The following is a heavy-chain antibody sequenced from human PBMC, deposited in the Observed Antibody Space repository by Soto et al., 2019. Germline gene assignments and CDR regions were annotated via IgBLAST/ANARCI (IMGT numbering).Heavy chain of an antibody. CDR1: GYTFSDPH. J-gene: IGHJ5*02. CDR3: ATDLGSGRIP. Sequence: QVQLVQSGAEVQRPGASVKVSCKTSGYTFSDPHMHWVRQAPGQGLEWMGWINPHSGATNHAHKFRGRVTMTRDTSIATAYMELTGLRFDDTAVYYCATDLGSGRIPWGQGTRVTVSS. V-gene: IGHV1-2*02. D-gene: IGHD6-25*01. CDR2: INPHSGAT.